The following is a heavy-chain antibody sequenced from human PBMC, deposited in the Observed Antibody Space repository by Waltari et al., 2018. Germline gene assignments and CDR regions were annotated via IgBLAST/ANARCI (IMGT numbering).Heavy chain of an antibody. CDR2: IYYSGPT. Sequence: QLQLQESGPALVRPSETLSLSCTVSGGSVSSPASYWRWVRQSPGKGLEWIETIYYSGPTSYNPSLKSRVTISIDTSKNQLSLELTSVTAADTAIYYCASHLWYRDLSRVAFDFWGQGTLVAVSS. CDR3: ASHLWYRDLSRVAFDF. V-gene: IGHV4-39*07. J-gene: IGHJ4*02. CDR1: GGSVSSPASY. D-gene: IGHD3-10*01.